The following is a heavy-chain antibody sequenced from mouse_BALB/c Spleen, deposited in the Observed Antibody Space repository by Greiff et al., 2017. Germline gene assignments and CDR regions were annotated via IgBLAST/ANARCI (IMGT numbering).Heavy chain of an antibody. CDR3: ARFYGSSYVPYFDV. CDR1: GYTFTDYN. D-gene: IGHD1-1*01. CDR2: INPNNGGT. J-gene: IGHJ1*01. V-gene: IGHV1-18*01. Sequence: VQLQQSGPELVKPGASVKIPCKASGYTFTDYNMDWVKQSHGKSLEWIGDINPNNGGTIYNQKFKGKATLTVDKSSSTAYMELRSLTSEDTAVYYCARFYGSSYVPYFDVWGAGTTVTVSS.